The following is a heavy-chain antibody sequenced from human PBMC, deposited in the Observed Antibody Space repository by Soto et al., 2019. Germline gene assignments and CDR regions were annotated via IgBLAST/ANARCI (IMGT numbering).Heavy chain of an antibody. V-gene: IGHV1-18*01. J-gene: IGHJ6*02. CDR2: ISAYNGNT. Sequence: QVQLVQSGAEVKKPGASVKVSCKASGYTFTSYGISWVRQAPGQGLEGMGWISAYNGNTNYAQKLQGRVTMTTDTSTSTAYMELRSLRSDDTAVYYCARDGIVVVVAATPVDYYYGMDVWGQGTTVTVSS. CDR3: ARDGIVVVVAATPVDYYYGMDV. D-gene: IGHD2-15*01. CDR1: GYTFTSYG.